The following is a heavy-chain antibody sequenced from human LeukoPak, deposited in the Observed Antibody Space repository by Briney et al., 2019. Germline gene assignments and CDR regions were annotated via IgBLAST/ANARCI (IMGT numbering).Heavy chain of an antibody. V-gene: IGHV3-23*01. CDR2: ISTSGRAA. CDR3: AKARGSSVYEQFDY. Sequence: GGSLRLSCAASGFAFSTYAMTWVRQAPEKGLQWVSTISTSGRAAYYADSVEGRFTISRDNSKNTLYLQMNSLRADDTAVYYCAKARGSSVYEQFDYWGQGTQVTVSP. CDR1: GFAFSTYA. J-gene: IGHJ4*02. D-gene: IGHD5/OR15-5a*01.